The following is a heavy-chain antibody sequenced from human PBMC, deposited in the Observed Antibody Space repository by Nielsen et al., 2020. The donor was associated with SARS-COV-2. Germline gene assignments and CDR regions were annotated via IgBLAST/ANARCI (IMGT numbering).Heavy chain of an antibody. J-gene: IGHJ3*02. CDR2: MSGSAGAA. CDR1: GFTFSNYA. CDR3: AKDEVYYYDSSGYYAFDI. Sequence: GESLKISCTASGFTFSNYAMSWVRQAPGKGLEWVSAMSGSAGAAHYADSVKGRCTISRDNAKNTLYLQMNSLRAEDTAVYYCAKDEVYYYDSSGYYAFDIWGQGTMVTVSS. V-gene: IGHV3-23*01. D-gene: IGHD3-22*01.